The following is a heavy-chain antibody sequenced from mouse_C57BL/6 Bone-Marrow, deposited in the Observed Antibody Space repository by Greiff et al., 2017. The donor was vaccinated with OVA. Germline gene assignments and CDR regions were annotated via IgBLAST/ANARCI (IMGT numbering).Heavy chain of an antibody. CDR1: GYTFTDYY. CDR3: ARLDGKGFAY. Sequence: EVKLQESGPVLVKPGASVKMSCKASGYTFTDYYMNWVKQSHGKSLEWIGVINPYNGGTSYNQKFKGKATLTVDKSSSTAYMELNSLTSEDSAVYYCARLDGKGFAYWGQGTLVTVSA. V-gene: IGHV1-19*01. D-gene: IGHD2-1*01. CDR2: INPYNGGT. J-gene: IGHJ3*01.